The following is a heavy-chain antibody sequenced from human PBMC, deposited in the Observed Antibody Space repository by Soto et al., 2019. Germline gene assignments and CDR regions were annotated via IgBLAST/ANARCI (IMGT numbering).Heavy chain of an antibody. CDR2: IFSNDEK. J-gene: IGHJ3*01. CDR3: AHRVTLMSTWNYGAFDF. V-gene: IGHV2-26*01. CDR1: GFSLSNARMG. Sequence: QVTLKESGPVLVKPTETLTLTCTVSGFSLSNARMGVSWIRQPPGKALEWLAHIFSNDEKSYSTSLKSRLTISKDTSRNQVVLTMTNMDPEDTATYYCAHRVTLMSTWNYGAFDFWGQGALVTVPS. D-gene: IGHD1-7*01.